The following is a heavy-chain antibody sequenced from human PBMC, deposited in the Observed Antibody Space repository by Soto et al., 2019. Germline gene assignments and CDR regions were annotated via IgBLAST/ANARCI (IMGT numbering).Heavy chain of an antibody. CDR2: IYYSGST. Sequence: SETPSISCTVCGGSVCSYYWSWIRQPPGKGLEWIGYIYYSGSTNYNPSLKSRVTISVDTSKNQFSLKLSSVTAADTAVYYCARVREGWFDPWGQGTLVTVSS. J-gene: IGHJ5*02. CDR3: ARVREGWFDP. V-gene: IGHV4-59*02. CDR1: GGSVCSYY.